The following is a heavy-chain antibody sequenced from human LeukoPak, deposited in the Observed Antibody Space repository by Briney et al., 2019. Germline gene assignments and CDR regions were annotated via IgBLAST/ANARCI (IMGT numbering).Heavy chain of an antibody. Sequence: PGGSLRLSCAASGFTVSSNYMSWVRQAPRKGLERVSVIYSGGSTYYADSVKGRFTISRDNSKNTLYLQMNSLRAEDTAVYYYAREGYSSGWYRLWGQGTLVTVSS. V-gene: IGHV3-53*01. CDR1: GFTVSSNY. CDR2: IYSGGST. CDR3: AREGYSSGWYRL. J-gene: IGHJ4*02. D-gene: IGHD6-19*01.